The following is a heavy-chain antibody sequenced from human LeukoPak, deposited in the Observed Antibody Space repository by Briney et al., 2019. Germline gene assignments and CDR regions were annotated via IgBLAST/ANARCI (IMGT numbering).Heavy chain of an antibody. CDR3: AKDSVAAKYYFDY. Sequence: GGSLRLSCAASGFTFSSYDMHWVRQAPGKGLEWVAFIRYDGSNKYYADSVKGRFTISRDNSKNTLYLQMNSLRAEDTAVYYSAKDSVAAKYYFDYWGQGTLVTVSS. D-gene: IGHD2-15*01. V-gene: IGHV3-30*02. J-gene: IGHJ4*02. CDR1: GFTFSSYD. CDR2: IRYDGSNK.